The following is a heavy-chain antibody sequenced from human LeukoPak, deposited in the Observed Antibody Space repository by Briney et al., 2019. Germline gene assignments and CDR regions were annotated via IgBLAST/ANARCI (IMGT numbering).Heavy chain of an antibody. D-gene: IGHD3-9*01. CDR2: ISAYNGNT. J-gene: IGHJ5*02. CDR1: GYTFTSYG. CDR3: ARASPYYDILTGSTAMGWFDP. V-gene: IGHV1-18*01. Sequence: ASVKVSCKASGYTFTSYGISWVRQAPGQGLEWMGWISAYNGNTNYAQKLQGRVTMTTDTSTGTAYMELRSLRSDDTAVYYCARASPYYDILTGSTAMGWFDPWGQGTLVTVSS.